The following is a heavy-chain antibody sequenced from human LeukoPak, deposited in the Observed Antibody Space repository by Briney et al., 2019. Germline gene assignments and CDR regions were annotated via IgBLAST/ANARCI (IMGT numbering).Heavy chain of an antibody. CDR3: ARVSGYDWESFHDY. D-gene: IGHD5-12*01. Sequence: SETLSLTCTVSGGSISSYYWSWIRHPPGKGLEWIGYIYYSGSTNYNASLKSRVTISVDTSKNQFSLRLSSVTAAGTAVYYCARVSGYDWESFHDYWGQGILVTVSS. CDR2: IYYSGST. V-gene: IGHV4-59*01. CDR1: GGSISSYY. J-gene: IGHJ4*02.